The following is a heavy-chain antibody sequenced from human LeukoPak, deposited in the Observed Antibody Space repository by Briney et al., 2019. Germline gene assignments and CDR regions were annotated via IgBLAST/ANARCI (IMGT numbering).Heavy chain of an antibody. CDR1: GFTFSSYS. CDR2: ISSSSSYI. V-gene: IGHV3-21*04. J-gene: IGHJ4*02. D-gene: IGHD3-10*01. CDR3: AKSRGFGELFIPYLDY. Sequence: PGGSLRLSCAASGFTFSSYSMNWVRQAPGKGLEWVSSISSSSSYIYYADSVKGRFTISRDIAKNSLYLQMNSLRAEDTAVYYCAKSRGFGELFIPYLDYWGQGTLVTVSS.